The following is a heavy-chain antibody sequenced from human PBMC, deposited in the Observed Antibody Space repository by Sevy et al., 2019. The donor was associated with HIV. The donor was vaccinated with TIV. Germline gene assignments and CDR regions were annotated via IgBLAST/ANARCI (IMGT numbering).Heavy chain of an antibody. Sequence: GGSLRLSCAASGFTFSSYGMHWVRQAPGKGLEWVAVIWYDGSNKYYADSVKGRFTISRDNSKNTRYLQMNSLRAEDTAVYYCARDQGYYDFWSGYYDYYYYGMDVWGQGTTVTVSS. CDR3: ARDQGYYDFWSGYYDYYYYGMDV. D-gene: IGHD3-3*01. CDR1: GFTFSSYG. J-gene: IGHJ6*02. V-gene: IGHV3-33*01. CDR2: IWYDGSNK.